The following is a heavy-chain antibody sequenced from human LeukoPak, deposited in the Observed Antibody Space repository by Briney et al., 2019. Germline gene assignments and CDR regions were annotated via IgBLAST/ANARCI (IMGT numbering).Heavy chain of an antibody. CDR1: GGSISSGSYY. J-gene: IGHJ4*02. D-gene: IGHD3-22*01. CDR3: AREAKSYYYDSSGYYSEALYFDY. Sequence: SETLSLTCTVSGGSISSGSYYWSWIRQPAGKGLEWIGRIYTSGSTNYNPSLKSRVTISVDTSKNQLSLKLSSVTAADTAVYYCAREAKSYYYDSSGYYSEALYFDYWGQGTLVTVSS. CDR2: IYTSGST. V-gene: IGHV4-61*02.